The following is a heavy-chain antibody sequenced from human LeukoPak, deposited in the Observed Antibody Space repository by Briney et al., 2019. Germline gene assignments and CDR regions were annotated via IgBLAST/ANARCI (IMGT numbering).Heavy chain of an antibody. V-gene: IGHV1-69*06. J-gene: IGHJ3*02. CDR2: IIPIFGTA. CDR1: GGTFSSYA. Sequence: GAPVKVSCKASGGTFSSYAISWVRQAPGQGLEWMGGIIPIFGTANYAQKFQGRVTITADKSTSTAYMELSSLRSEDTAVYYCARRGNHYYDSSGYYAFDIWGQGTMVTVSS. CDR3: ARRGNHYYDSSGYYAFDI. D-gene: IGHD3-22*01.